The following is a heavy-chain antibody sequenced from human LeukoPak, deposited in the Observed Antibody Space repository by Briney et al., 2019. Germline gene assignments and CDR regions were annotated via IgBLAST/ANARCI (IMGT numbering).Heavy chain of an antibody. J-gene: IGHJ4*02. CDR3: AKDMRRWGTGAEEY. CDR2: ISWNSGSI. Sequence: PGRSLRLSCAASGFTFDDYAMHWVRQAPGKGLEWVSGISWNSGSIGYADSVKGRFTISRDNAKNSLYLQMNSLRAEDTALYYCAKDMRRWGTGAEEYWGQGTLVTVSS. D-gene: IGHD7-27*01. CDR1: GFTFDDYA. V-gene: IGHV3-9*01.